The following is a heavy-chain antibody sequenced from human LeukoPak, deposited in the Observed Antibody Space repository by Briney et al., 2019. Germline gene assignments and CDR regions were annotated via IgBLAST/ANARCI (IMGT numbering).Heavy chain of an antibody. V-gene: IGHV3-49*03. CDR2: IRSKSYGGTS. J-gene: IGHJ4*02. CDR1: GFTFSSYA. Sequence: GGSLRLSCAASGFTFSSYAMSWFRQAPGKGLEWVAFIRSKSYGGTSEYAASVRGRFTVSRDDSKSIAYLQMESLKTEDTAVYYCSRDFWRFGLDFWGQGTPVTVSS. D-gene: IGHD3-10*01. CDR3: SRDFWRFGLDF.